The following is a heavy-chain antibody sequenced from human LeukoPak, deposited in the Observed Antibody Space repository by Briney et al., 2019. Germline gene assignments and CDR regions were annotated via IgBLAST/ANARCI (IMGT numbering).Heavy chain of an antibody. CDR1: GGSFSGYY. CDR3: ARDVTTVSIGFDY. J-gene: IGHJ4*02. V-gene: IGHV4-34*01. Sequence: SETLSLTCAVYGGSFSGYYWSWIRQPPGKGLEWIGEINHSGSTNYNPSLKSRVTISVDTSENQFSLKLSSVTAADTAVYYCARDVTTVSIGFDYWGQGTLVTVSS. D-gene: IGHD4-17*01. CDR2: INHSGST.